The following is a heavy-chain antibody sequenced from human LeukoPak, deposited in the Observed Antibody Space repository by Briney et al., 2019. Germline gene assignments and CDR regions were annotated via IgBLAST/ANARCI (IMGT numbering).Heavy chain of an antibody. V-gene: IGHV3-53*05. J-gene: IGHJ4*02. CDR3: AKDLEGLERDPF. D-gene: IGHD1-1*01. CDR2: IHSGGTI. Sequence: GGSLRLSCAASGFIVSSNYMSWVRQTPGKGLEWVSVIHSGGTIYYAGSVKGRFTISRDNSKNTLYLQMNSLRAEDTAVYYCAKDLEGLERDPFWGQGTLVTVSS. CDR1: GFIVSSNY.